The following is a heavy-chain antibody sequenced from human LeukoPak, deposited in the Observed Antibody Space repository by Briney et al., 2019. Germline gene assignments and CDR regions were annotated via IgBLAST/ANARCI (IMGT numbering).Heavy chain of an antibody. Sequence: PGGSLRLSCAASGFTFSSYSMNWVRQAPGKGLEWVSYISSSSSTIYYADSVKGRFTISRDNAKNSLYLQMNSLRAEDTAVYYCARSYYDILTGSDYWGQGTLVTVSS. D-gene: IGHD3-9*01. J-gene: IGHJ4*02. CDR3: ARSYYDILTGSDY. V-gene: IGHV3-48*01. CDR1: GFTFSSYS. CDR2: ISSSSSTI.